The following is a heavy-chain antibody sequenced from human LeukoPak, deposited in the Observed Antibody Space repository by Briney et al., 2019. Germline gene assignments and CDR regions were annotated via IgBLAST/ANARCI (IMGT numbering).Heavy chain of an antibody. J-gene: IGHJ6*02. CDR1: GGSFSGYY. CDR3: AKAASRAYGRPRRVMDV. V-gene: IGHV4-34*01. Sequence: SETLSLTCAVYGGSFSGYYWSWIRQPPGKGLEWIGEINHSGSTNYNPSLKSRVTISVDTSKNQFSLKLSSVTAEDTAVYYCAKAASRAYGRPRRVMDVWGQGTTVTVSS. CDR2: INHSGST. D-gene: IGHD4-17*01.